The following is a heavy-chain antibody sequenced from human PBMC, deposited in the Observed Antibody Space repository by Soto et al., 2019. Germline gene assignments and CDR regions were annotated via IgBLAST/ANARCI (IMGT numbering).Heavy chain of an antibody. CDR2: IYYSGST. CDR3: ARDSRTPSGGMDV. Sequence: PSETLSLTCTVSSGSINSGDYHWSWIRQSPGKGLEWIGAIYYSGSTYYNPSLKSRIRISVDTSKNQFSLKVNSVTAADTAVYYCARDSRTPSGGMDVWGQGTTVTVSS. J-gene: IGHJ6*02. V-gene: IGHV4-30-4*01. CDR1: SGSINSGDYH.